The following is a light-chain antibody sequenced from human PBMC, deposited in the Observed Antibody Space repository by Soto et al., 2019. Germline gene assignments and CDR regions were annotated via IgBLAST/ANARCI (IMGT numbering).Light chain of an antibody. V-gene: IGLV2-14*01. Sequence: QSVLTQPASVSGSPGQSMTISCTGSSNDVGGYNYVSWYQQHPGQAPKLILYEVSDRPSGVSPRFSGSKSGNTASLTISGLQVEDEADYFCTSYTSTIPYVFGSGTKVTVL. CDR2: EVS. J-gene: IGLJ1*01. CDR3: TSYTSTIPYV. CDR1: SNDVGGYNY.